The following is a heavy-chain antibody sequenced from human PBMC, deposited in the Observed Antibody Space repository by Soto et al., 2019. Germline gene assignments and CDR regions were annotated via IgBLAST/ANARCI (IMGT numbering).Heavy chain of an antibody. CDR1: GGSISSYY. D-gene: IGHD3-16*01. V-gene: IGHV4-59*01. CDR2: IYYSGST. Sequence: PSETLSLTCTVSGGSISSYYWSWIRQPPGKGLEWIGYIYYSGSTNYNPSLKSRVTISVDTSKNQFSLKLNSVTAADTAVYYCARDGGGASGLYFDYWGQGTLVTVS. J-gene: IGHJ4*02. CDR3: ARDGGGASGLYFDY.